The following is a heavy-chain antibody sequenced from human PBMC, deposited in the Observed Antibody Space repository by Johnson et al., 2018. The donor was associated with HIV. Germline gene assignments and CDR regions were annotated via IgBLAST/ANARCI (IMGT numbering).Heavy chain of an antibody. V-gene: IGHV3-7*04. D-gene: IGHD3-10*01. Sequence: MLLVESGGGVVQPGRSLRLSCAASGFTFSSYWMSWVRQAPGKGLEWVANIKQDGSEKYYVDVFYAGSVKDRFTISRDNAKDSLYLDMKSLRAGDTALYFCARGSYDGDAFDVWGLGTVVTVSS. J-gene: IGHJ3*01. CDR3: ARGSYDGDAFDV. CDR2: IKQDGSEK. CDR1: GFTFSSYW.